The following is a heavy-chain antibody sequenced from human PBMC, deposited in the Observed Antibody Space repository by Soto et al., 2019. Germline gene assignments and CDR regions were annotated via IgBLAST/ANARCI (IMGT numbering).Heavy chain of an antibody. V-gene: IGHV4-59*08. J-gene: IGHJ4*02. Sequence: PSETLSLTCTVSGGSITSYYWSWIRQPPGKGLEWIGYIYFSGSANYNPSLKSRVTISVDTSKNQFSLKLSSVTAADTAVYYCARRALGTVTTTRDYWGQGTLVTVSS. D-gene: IGHD4-17*01. CDR1: GGSITSYY. CDR3: ARRALGTVTTTRDY. CDR2: IYFSGSA.